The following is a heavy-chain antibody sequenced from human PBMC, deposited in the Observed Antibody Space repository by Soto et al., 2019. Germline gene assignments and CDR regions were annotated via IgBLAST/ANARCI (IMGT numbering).Heavy chain of an antibody. CDR2: IIPIFGTA. CDR3: ARAIVVVTATLFDP. V-gene: IGHV1-69*13. CDR1: GGTFSSYA. D-gene: IGHD2-21*02. J-gene: IGHJ5*02. Sequence: SVKVSCKASGGTFSSYAISWVRQAPGQGLEWMGGIIPIFGTANYAQKFQGRVTITADESTSTAYMELSSLRSEDTAVYYCARAIVVVTATLFDPWGQAALVTVSS.